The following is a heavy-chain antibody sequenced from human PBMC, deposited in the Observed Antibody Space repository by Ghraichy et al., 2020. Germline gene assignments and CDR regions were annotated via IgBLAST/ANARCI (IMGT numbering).Heavy chain of an antibody. CDR2: INHSGST. CDR1: GGSFSGYY. CDR3: ARWRIQHIVVVTAITKSYYFDY. D-gene: IGHD2-21*02. J-gene: IGHJ4*02. V-gene: IGHV4-34*01. Sequence: SETLSLTCAVYGGSFSGYYWSWIRQPPGKGLEWIGEINHSGSTNYNPSLKSRVTISVDTSKNQFSLKLSSVTAADTAVYYCARWRIQHIVVVTAITKSYYFDYWGQGTLVTVSS.